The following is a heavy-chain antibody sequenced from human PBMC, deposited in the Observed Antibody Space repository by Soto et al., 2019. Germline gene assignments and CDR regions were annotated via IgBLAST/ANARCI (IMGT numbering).Heavy chain of an antibody. CDR2: IGALVSTA. V-gene: IGHV3-23*01. D-gene: IGHD3-3*01. CDR3: AKDSGLPDFGLVIHDFDI. Sequence: GGSLRLSCAASGFTFRDFAMSWVRQSPGRGLEWVSTIGALVSTAFYADSVRGRFTISRDNSNNILYLQMNSLRAEDTAVYYCAKDSGLPDFGLVIHDFDIWGQGTMVTVSS. J-gene: IGHJ3*02. CDR1: GFTFRDFA.